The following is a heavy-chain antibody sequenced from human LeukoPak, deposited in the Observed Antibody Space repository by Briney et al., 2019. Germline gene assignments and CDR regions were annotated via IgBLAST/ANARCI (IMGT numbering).Heavy chain of an antibody. CDR1: GYTFTGYY. Sequence: ASVKVSCKASGYTFTGYYTHWVRQAPGQGLEWMGWINPNSGGTNYAQKFQGRVTMTRDTSISTAYMELSRLRSDDTAVYYCARRRVTIFGVVPVDYWGQGTLVTVSS. J-gene: IGHJ4*02. CDR2: INPNSGGT. D-gene: IGHD3-3*01. CDR3: ARRRVTIFGVVPVDY. V-gene: IGHV1-2*02.